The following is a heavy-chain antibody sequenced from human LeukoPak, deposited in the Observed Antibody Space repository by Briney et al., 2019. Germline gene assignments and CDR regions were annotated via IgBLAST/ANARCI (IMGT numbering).Heavy chain of an antibody. J-gene: IGHJ4*02. CDR1: GFTFGDYA. V-gene: IGHV3-30*02. CDR2: IRYDGSDS. D-gene: IGHD6-13*01. Sequence: GGSLRLSCSAFGFTFGDYAFHWVRQAPGKGLEWLAFIRYDGSDSYYADSVKGRFTISRDNSKKTLYLQVNSLRAEDTAVYYCAREYSSSWYYFDYWGQGTLVTVSS. CDR3: AREYSSSWYYFDY.